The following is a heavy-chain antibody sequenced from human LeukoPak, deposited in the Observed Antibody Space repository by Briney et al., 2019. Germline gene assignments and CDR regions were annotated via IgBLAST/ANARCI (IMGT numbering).Heavy chain of an antibody. Sequence: SQTLSLTCAISGDSVSSNSAAWNWIRQSPSKGLEWLGRTYFRSKWYYDYAVSVKRRITINPDTSENQFSLQLNSVTPEDTAVYFCARQGPVWPFDYWGQGTLVTVSS. J-gene: IGHJ4*02. CDR2: TYFRSKWYY. V-gene: IGHV6-1*01. D-gene: IGHD2-8*01. CDR1: GDSVSSNSAA. CDR3: ARQGPVWPFDY.